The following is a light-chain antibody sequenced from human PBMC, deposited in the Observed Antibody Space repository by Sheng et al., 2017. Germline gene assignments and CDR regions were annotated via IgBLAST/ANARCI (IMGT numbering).Light chain of an antibody. J-gene: IGKJ4*01. CDR3: EQRLSWPLT. V-gene: IGKV3-11*01. CDR1: QSVSSY. CDR2: DAS. Sequence: EIVMTQSPATLSVSPGERATLSCRASQSVSSYLAWYQQKPGQAPRLLMYDASNRATGIPARFSGSGSGTDFTLTISSLEPEDFAVYYCEQRLSWPLTFGGGTKVEIK.